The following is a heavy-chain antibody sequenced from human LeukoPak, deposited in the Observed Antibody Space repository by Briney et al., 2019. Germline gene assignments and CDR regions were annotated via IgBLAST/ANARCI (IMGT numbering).Heavy chain of an antibody. V-gene: IGHV1-69*13. CDR1: GGTLSSYA. J-gene: IGHJ3*02. D-gene: IGHD3-9*01. CDR3: ARVPEPDIWAFDI. Sequence: SVKVSCKASGGTLSSYAISWVRQAPGQGLEWMGGIIPIFGTANYAQKFQGRVTITADESTSTAYMELSSLRSEDTAVYYCARVPEPDIWAFDIWGQGTMVTVSS. CDR2: IIPIFGTA.